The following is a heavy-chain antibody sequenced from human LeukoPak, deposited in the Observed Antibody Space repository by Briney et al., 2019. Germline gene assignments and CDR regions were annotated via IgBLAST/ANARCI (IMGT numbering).Heavy chain of an antibody. CDR3: ARSHFYDSSGYFSYYYAMDV. CDR1: GFTFSSYW. J-gene: IGHJ6*02. Sequence: PGGSLRLSCAASGFTFSSYWMHWVRQVPGKGLVWVSRINNDGTSTRYADSVKGRFTISRDNAKNTLYLQMNSPRAEDTAVFYCARSHFYDSSGYFSYYYAMDVWGQGTTVTVSS. D-gene: IGHD3-22*01. CDR2: INNDGTST. V-gene: IGHV3-74*01.